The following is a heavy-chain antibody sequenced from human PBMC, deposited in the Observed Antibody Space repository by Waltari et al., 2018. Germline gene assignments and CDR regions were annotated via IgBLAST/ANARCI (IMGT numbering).Heavy chain of an antibody. CDR1: GYTFTSYD. V-gene: IGHV1-8*03. Sequence: QVQLVQSGAEVKKPGASVKVSCKASGYTFTSYDINWVRQATGHGLEWMGWMNPNSGNTGDAQKFQGRVTITRNTYISTAYMELSSLRSEDTAVYYCARVAYCSGGSCYSSHAFDIWGQGTMVTVSS. CDR3: ARVAYCSGGSCYSSHAFDI. J-gene: IGHJ3*02. CDR2: MNPNSGNT. D-gene: IGHD2-15*01.